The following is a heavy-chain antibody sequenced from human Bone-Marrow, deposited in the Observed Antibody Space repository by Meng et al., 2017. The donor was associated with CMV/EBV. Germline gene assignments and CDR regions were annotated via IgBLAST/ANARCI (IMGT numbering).Heavy chain of an antibody. V-gene: IGHV1-69*05. CDR3: ARDQSGIYFY. CDR1: GGTFSSYA. Sequence: SVKVSCKASGGTFSSYAISWVRQAPGQGLEWMGGIIPIFGTANYAQKFQGRVTITTDESTSTAYMELSRLRSDDTAVYYCARDQSGIYFYWGQGTLVTVSS. D-gene: IGHD1-26*01. CDR2: IIPIFGTA. J-gene: IGHJ4*02.